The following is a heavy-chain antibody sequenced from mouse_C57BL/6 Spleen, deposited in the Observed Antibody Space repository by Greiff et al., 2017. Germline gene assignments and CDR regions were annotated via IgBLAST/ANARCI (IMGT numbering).Heavy chain of an antibody. CDR2: ISYDGSN. J-gene: IGHJ2*01. CDR3: ARVDGYDQLDY. V-gene: IGHV3-6*01. D-gene: IGHD2-2*01. Sequence: EVQLQESGPGLVKPSQSLSLTCSVTGYSITSGYYWNWIRQFPGNKLEWMGYISYDGSNNYNPSLKNRISITRDTSKNQFFLKLNSVTTEDTATYYCARVDGYDQLDYWGQGTTLTVSS. CDR1: GYSITSGYY.